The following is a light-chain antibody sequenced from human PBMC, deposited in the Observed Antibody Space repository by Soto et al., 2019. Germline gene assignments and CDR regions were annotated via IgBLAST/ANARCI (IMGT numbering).Light chain of an antibody. CDR3: QQYGSSGT. V-gene: IGKV3-20*01. J-gene: IGKJ1*01. Sequence: EIVLTQSPGTLSLSPGERATLSCRASQSVSNNYLAWYQQKPGQAPRLLIYGASNRATGIPDRFSGCGSGTDFTLTFSRLEPEDFAVYYCQQYGSSGTFGQGTKVEIK. CDR2: GAS. CDR1: QSVSNNY.